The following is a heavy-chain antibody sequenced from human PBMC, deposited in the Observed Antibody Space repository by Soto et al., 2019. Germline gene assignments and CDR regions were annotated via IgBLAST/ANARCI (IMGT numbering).Heavy chain of an antibody. Sequence: SETLSLTCAVYGGSFSGYYWSWIRQPPGKGLEWIGSIYRSGFIYDNLSLKSRLSLSIDTSTNQFSLKLSSVTAADTALYFCARHTLIRAVKDNCWCDTWGQGALVTVS. J-gene: IGHJ5*02. CDR1: GGSFSGYY. D-gene: IGHD3-10*01. V-gene: IGHV4-34*01. CDR2: IYRSGFI. CDR3: ARHTLIRAVKDNCWCDT.